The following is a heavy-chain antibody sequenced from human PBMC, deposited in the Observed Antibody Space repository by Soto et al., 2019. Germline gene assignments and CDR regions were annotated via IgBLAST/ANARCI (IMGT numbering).Heavy chain of an antibody. V-gene: IGHV4-39*01. J-gene: IGHJ3*02. CDR1: GGSIRSSSNY. CDR3: ARTYSGSHGAFDI. Sequence: PSETLSLTCTVPGGSIRSSSNYWGRIRQPPGKGLEWIGSIYYSGSTYYNPSPKSRVTISVDTSKNQFSLKLSSVTAAETAVYYCARTYSGSHGAFDIWGQGTMVTASS. CDR2: IYYSGST. D-gene: IGHD1-26*01.